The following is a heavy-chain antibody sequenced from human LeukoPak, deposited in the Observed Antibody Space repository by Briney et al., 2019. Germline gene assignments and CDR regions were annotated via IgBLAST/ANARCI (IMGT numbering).Heavy chain of an antibody. V-gene: IGHV3-33*01. J-gene: IGHJ3*02. CDR1: GFTFSSYG. D-gene: IGHD3-22*01. Sequence: GGPLRLSCAASGFTFSSYGMHWVRQAPGKGLERVAVIWNDGSNKYYADSVKGRFTISRDNSKNTLYLQMNSLRAEDTAVYYCARIHSLYYYDSSGYGAFDIWGQGTMVTVSS. CDR2: IWNDGSNK. CDR3: ARIHSLYYYDSSGYGAFDI.